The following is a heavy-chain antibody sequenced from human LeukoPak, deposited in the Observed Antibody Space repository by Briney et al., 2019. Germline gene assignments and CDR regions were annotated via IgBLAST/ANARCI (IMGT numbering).Heavy chain of an antibody. CDR1: GDSISAYY. J-gene: IGHJ5*01. CDR3: ARGMSAAYDYNWFDS. V-gene: IGHV4-4*07. D-gene: IGHD5-12*01. CDR2: IHASGST. Sequence: PSETLSLTCTVSGDSISAYYWSWIRQPAGRGLEWIGRIHASGSTRYNPSLKSRVTMSVDTSKNQFSPKLTSVTAADTALYFCARGMSAAYDYNWFDSWGQGTLVTVSS.